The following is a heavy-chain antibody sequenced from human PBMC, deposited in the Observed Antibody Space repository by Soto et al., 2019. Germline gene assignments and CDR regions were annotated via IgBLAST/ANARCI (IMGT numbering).Heavy chain of an antibody. Sequence: QITVKESGLTLVKPTETLTLTCTFSGFSLSTNGMGVGWIRQPPGKALEWLALIYWNDDKGYSPFLRRRPTIIKDTSNNQVDLTMTIMEPVDTATYYCARLTRGVYDLDGLWEKFDYWGQGTLVNVS. CDR1: GFSLSTNGMG. CDR3: ARLTRGVYDLDGLWEKFDY. CDR2: IYWNDDK. D-gene: IGHD3-3*01. J-gene: IGHJ4*02. V-gene: IGHV2-5*01.